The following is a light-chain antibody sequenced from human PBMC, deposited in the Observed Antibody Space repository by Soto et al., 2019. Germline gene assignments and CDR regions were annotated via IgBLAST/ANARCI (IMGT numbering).Light chain of an antibody. CDR2: AAS. CDR1: QGIRND. V-gene: IGKV1-6*01. J-gene: IGKJ4*01. CDR3: QQYESFFPLT. Sequence: AIQMTQSPSSLSASVGDRVTITCRASQGIRNDLGWYQQKPGQAPKLLIYAASSLQSGVPSRFSGSGSGTDFTLTISSPQPEDFATYHCQQYESFFPLTFGGGTKVDIK.